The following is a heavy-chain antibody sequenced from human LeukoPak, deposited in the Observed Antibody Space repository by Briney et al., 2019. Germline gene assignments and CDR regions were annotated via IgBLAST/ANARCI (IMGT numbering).Heavy chain of an antibody. J-gene: IGHJ3*02. CDR3: ASPSKLVISRGGYM. CDR2: IYFSET. V-gene: IGHV4-39*01. D-gene: IGHD3-22*01. Sequence: PSETLSLTCTVSGGSSSDTTYYWAWIRQPPGKGLEWIGSIYFSETKYNPSLKSRITISGDTSKEQFSLKLSSVTAADTAVYYCASPSKLVISRGGYMWGQGTMVTVSA. CDR1: GGSSSDTTYY.